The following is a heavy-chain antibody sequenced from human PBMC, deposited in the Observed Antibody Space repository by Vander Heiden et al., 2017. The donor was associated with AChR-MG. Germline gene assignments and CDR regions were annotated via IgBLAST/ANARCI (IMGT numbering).Heavy chain of an antibody. D-gene: IGHD3-10*01. CDR2: INPNSGGT. Sequence: QVQLVQSGAEVKKPGASVKVSCKASGYTFTGYYMHWVRQAPGQGLEWMGWINPNSGGTNYAQKFQGRVTMTRDTSISIAYMELSRLRSDDTAVYYCARGVLLWCGEFPGGISYWGQGTLVTVSS. J-gene: IGHJ4*02. CDR3: ARGVLLWCGEFPGGISY. V-gene: IGHV1-2*02. CDR1: GYTFTGYY.